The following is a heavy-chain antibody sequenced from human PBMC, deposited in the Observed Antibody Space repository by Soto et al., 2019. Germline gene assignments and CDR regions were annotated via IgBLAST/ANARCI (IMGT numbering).Heavy chain of an antibody. D-gene: IGHD7-27*01. J-gene: IGHJ4*02. CDR3: AKDSMVLGLFDY. CDR2: ISYDGSNK. Sequence: QVQLVESGGGVVQPGRSLRLSCAASGFTFSSYGMHWVRQAPGKGLEWVAVISYDGSNKYYADSVKGRFTIPRDNSKNTLYLQMNSLRAEDTAVYYCAKDSMVLGLFDYWGQGTLVTVSS. CDR1: GFTFSSYG. V-gene: IGHV3-30*18.